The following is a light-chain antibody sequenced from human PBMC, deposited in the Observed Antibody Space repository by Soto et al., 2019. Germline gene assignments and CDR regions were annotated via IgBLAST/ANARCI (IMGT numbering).Light chain of an antibody. CDR2: AAS. Sequence: DIQMTQSPSSLAASVVGRVTITCRASQSTSSYLNWYQQKPGKAPKVLIYAASSLQSGVPSRFSGSGSGTEFTLTISSLQPDDFATYYCQNYNSYSEEFGQGTKVDIK. J-gene: IGKJ1*01. CDR3: QNYNSYSEE. CDR1: QSTSSY. V-gene: IGKV1-39*01.